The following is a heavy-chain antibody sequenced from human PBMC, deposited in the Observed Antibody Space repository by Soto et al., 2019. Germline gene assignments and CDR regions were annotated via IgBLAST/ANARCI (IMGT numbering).Heavy chain of an antibody. V-gene: IGHV3-30-3*01. CDR2: ISYDGSNK. J-gene: IGHJ4*02. D-gene: IGHD4-17*01. CDR1: GFTFSSYA. Sequence: LRLSCAASGFTFSSYAMHWVRQAPGKGLEWVAVISYDGSNKYYADSVKGRFTISRDNSKNTLYLQMNSLRAEDTAVYYCARDRALDGDPYYFDYWGQGTLV. CDR3: ARDRALDGDPYYFDY.